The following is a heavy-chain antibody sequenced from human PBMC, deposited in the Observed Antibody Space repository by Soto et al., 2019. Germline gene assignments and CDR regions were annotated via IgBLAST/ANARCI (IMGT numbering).Heavy chain of an antibody. CDR1: GGSISSSSYY. Sequence: QLQLQESGPGLVKPSETLSLTCTVSGGSISSSSYYWGWIRQPPGKGLEWIGSIYYSGSTYYNPSXXRXPXXSVATSKNHFSLQLSSVTAADTAVYYCAAAVAFDYWGQGTLVTVSS. J-gene: IGHJ4*02. V-gene: IGHV4-39*02. D-gene: IGHD6-19*01. CDR2: IYYSGST. CDR3: AAAVAFDY.